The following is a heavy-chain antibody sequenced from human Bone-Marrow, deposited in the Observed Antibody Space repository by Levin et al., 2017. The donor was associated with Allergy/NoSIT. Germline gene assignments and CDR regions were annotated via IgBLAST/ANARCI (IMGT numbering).Heavy chain of an antibody. CDR1: GFTFSSYA. V-gene: IGHV3-23*01. J-gene: IGHJ4*02. Sequence: GESLKISCAASGFTFSSYAMSWVRQAPGKGLEWVSAISGSGGSTYYADSVKGRFTISRDNSKNTLYLQMNSLRAEDTAVYYCAKQQYYYDSSGYYYVKPPDYWGQGTLVTVSS. D-gene: IGHD3-22*01. CDR2: ISGSGGST. CDR3: AKQQYYYDSSGYYYVKPPDY.